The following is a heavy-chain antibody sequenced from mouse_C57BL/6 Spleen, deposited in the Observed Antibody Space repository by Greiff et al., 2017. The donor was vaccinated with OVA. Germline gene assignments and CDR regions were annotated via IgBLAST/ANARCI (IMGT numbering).Heavy chain of an antibody. CDR2: INPSNGGT. Sequence: GQLQQPGAELVKPGGSGKLSCKASGYTFTSYWMHWGKQRPGQGLEWIGNINPSNGGTKYNEKFKSKATLTVDKSSSTAYMQLSSLTSEDSAVYYCARGSHYYGSPHYFDYWGQGTTLTVSS. V-gene: IGHV1-53*01. CDR3: ARGSHYYGSPHYFDY. J-gene: IGHJ2*01. D-gene: IGHD1-1*01. CDR1: GYTFTSYW.